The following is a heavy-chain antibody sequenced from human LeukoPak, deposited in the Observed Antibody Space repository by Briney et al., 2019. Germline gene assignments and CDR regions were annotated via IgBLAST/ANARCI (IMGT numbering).Heavy chain of an antibody. CDR2: ISSSSSYI. J-gene: IGHJ6*02. CDR1: GFNLASYM. D-gene: IGHD1-7*01. Sequence: PGGSLRLSCAASGFNLASYMLNWVRQAPGKGLEWVSSISSSSSYIYYADSVKGRFTISRDNAKNSLYLQMNSLRAEDTAVYYCARDKELYYYGMDVWGQGTTVTVSS. CDR3: ARDKELYYYGMDV. V-gene: IGHV3-21*01.